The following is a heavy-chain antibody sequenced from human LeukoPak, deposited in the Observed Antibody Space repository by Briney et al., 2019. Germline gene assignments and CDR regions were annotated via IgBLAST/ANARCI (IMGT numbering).Heavy chain of an antibody. V-gene: IGHV3-30-3*01. CDR3: ARGSHTIFGVGYFDY. CDR2: ISYDGSNK. J-gene: IGHJ4*02. CDR1: GFTFSSYA. Sequence: GGSLRLSCAASGFTFSSYAMHWVRQAPGKGLEWVAVISYDGSNKYYADSVKGRFTISRDNSKNTLYLQMNSLRAEDTAVYYCARGSHTIFGVGYFDYWGQGTLVTVSS. D-gene: IGHD3-3*01.